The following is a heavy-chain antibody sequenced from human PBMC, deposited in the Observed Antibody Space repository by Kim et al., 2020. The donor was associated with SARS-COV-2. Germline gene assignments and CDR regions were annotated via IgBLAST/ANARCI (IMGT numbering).Heavy chain of an antibody. J-gene: IGHJ4*02. CDR1: GFTFSSYA. CDR2: ISYDGSNK. V-gene: IGHV3-30*04. CDR3: ARGIMITFGGVIVPYLFDY. D-gene: IGHD3-16*02. Sequence: GGSLRLSCAASGFTFSSYAMHWVRQAPGKGLEWVAVISYDGSNKYYADSVKGRFTISRDNSKNTLYLQMNSLRAEDTAVYYCARGIMITFGGVIVPYLFDYWGQGTLVTVSS.